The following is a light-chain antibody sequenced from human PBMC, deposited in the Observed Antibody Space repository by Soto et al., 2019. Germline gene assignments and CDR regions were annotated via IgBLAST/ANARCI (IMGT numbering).Light chain of an antibody. CDR1: NNDVGSYNL. J-gene: IGLJ1*01. CDR2: EGS. V-gene: IGLV2-23*01. Sequence: QSALTQPASVSGSPGQSITISCTGNNNDVGSYNLVSWYQQHPGKAPKLMIYEGSKRPSGVSNRFSGSKSGNTASLTISGLQAEDEADYYCCSYAGSSTFVFGTGTKVTVL. CDR3: CSYAGSSTFV.